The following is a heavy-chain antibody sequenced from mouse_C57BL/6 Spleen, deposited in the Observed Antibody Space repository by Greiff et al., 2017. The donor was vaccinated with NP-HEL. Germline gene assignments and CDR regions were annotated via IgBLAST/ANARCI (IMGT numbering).Heavy chain of an antibody. V-gene: IGHV1-82*01. J-gene: IGHJ1*03. D-gene: IGHD1-1*01. Sequence: VQVVESGPELVKPGASVKISCKASGYAFSSSWMNWVKQRPGKGLEWIGRIYPGDGDTNYNGKFKGKATLTADKSSSTAYMQLSSLTSEDSAVYFCARGYGSSYGYFDVWGTGTTVTVSS. CDR2: IYPGDGDT. CDR1: GYAFSSSW. CDR3: ARGYGSSYGYFDV.